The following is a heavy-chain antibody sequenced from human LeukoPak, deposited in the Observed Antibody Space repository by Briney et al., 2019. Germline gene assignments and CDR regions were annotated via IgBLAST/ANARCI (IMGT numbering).Heavy chain of an antibody. D-gene: IGHD6-19*01. J-gene: IGHJ4*02. Sequence: PSETLSLTCAVYGESFRGYYWTWIRQTPGKGLEWIGEIDHIGRTTYNPSLKSRVTISVDTSKNQFSLRLASVTASDTAVYYCARPVRCSATTCTGPFDYWGQGTLVTVSS. CDR3: ARPVRCSATTCTGPFDY. V-gene: IGHV4-34*01. CDR2: IDHIGRT. CDR1: GESFRGYY.